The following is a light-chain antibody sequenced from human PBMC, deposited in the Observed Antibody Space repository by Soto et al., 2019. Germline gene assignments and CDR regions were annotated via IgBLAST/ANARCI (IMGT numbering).Light chain of an antibody. J-gene: IGKJ5*01. Sequence: RVLTQSPATVSVSPGERATLYCRASQSVSSNLAWHQQRPGQAPRLLIYGASSRATGIPDRFSGSGSGTDFTLTISRLEPEDLAVYYCQQYGSSPPITFGQGTRLEVK. CDR3: QQYGSSPPIT. V-gene: IGKV3-20*01. CDR2: GAS. CDR1: QSVSSN.